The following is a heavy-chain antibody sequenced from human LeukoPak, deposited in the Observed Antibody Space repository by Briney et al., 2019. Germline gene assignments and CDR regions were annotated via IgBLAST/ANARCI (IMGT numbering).Heavy chain of an antibody. V-gene: IGHV4-39*01. CDR1: GGSISSSSYY. Sequence: PSETLSLTCTVSGGSISSSSYYWGWIRQPPGKGLEWIGSIYYSGSTYYNPSLKSRVTISVDTSKNQFSLKLSSVTAADTAVYYCARLNYDILTGLDYWGQGTLVTVSS. CDR3: ARLNYDILTGLDY. D-gene: IGHD3-9*01. CDR2: IYYSGST. J-gene: IGHJ4*02.